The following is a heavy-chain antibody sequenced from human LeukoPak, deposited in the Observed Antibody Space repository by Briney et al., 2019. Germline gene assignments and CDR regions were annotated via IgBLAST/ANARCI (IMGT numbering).Heavy chain of an antibody. J-gene: IGHJ4*02. D-gene: IGHD6-6*01. Sequence: PSETLSLTCSVSGSSISSLYWSWIRQPPGKGLEWIGYIYYTGSTNYNPSLRSRVTIFVDTSKNQFSLRLSSVTAADTAVYYCARHRAYSSSSPFDYWGRGNLDPVSS. CDR3: ARHRAYSSSSPFDY. V-gene: IGHV4-59*08. CDR2: IYYTGST. CDR1: GSSISSLY.